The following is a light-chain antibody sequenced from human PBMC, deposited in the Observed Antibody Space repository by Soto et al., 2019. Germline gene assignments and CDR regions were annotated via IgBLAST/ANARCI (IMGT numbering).Light chain of an antibody. V-gene: IGKV3-15*01. J-gene: IGKJ1*01. CDR1: QSVSTN. CDR2: GAS. CDR3: QQYNSYFWT. Sequence: ILMTQSPATLSVSPGERATLSCRASQSVSTNLAWYQQKPGQAPRLLIYGASTRATGIPDRFRGSGSGTEFTLTISSLQPDDFETYYCQQYNSYFWTFGQGTKVDNK.